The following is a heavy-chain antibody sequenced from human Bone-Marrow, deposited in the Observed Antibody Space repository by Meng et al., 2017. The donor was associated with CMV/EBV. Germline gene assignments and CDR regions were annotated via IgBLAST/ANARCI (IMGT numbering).Heavy chain of an antibody. D-gene: IGHD2-2*01. CDR1: GYSLTELS. V-gene: IGHV1-24*01. CDR3: ATVGEYPYYFDY. J-gene: IGHJ4*02. CDR2: FDTEDDET. Sequence: FHMILSRAEGNKPEPAGKVSCYVSGYSLTELSMPRVRQAPGKGLEWMGGFDTEDDETIYAQKFQGRVTMTEDTSTDTAYMELSSLRSEDTAVYYCATVGEYPYYFDYWGQGTLVTVSS.